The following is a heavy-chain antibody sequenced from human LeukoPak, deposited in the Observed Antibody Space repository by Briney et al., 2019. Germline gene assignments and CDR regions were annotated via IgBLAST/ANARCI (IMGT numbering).Heavy chain of an antibody. D-gene: IGHD5-12*01. Sequence: SETLSLTCAVYGGSFSGYYWSWIRQPPGKGLEWIGYIYYSGSTNYNPSLKSRVTISVDTSKNQFSLKLSSVTAADTAVYYCARHGVVATILNWFDPWGQGTLVTVSS. V-gene: IGHV4-59*08. CDR2: IYYSGST. CDR3: ARHGVVATILNWFDP. CDR1: GGSFSGYY. J-gene: IGHJ5*02.